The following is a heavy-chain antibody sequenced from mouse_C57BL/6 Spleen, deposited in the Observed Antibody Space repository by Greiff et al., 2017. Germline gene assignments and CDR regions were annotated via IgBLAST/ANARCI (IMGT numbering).Heavy chain of an antibody. Sequence: EVQLQASGPELVKPGASVKIPCKASGYTFTDYYMDWVKQSHGKSLEWIGVINPNNGGTIYNQKFKGKDTLTVDKSSSTAYMELRSLTAEDTAVYYCARGAQAMSFDYWGQGTTLTVSS. J-gene: IGHJ2*01. CDR3: ARGAQAMSFDY. CDR2: INPNNGGT. V-gene: IGHV1-18*01. CDR1: GYTFTDYY. D-gene: IGHD3-2*02.